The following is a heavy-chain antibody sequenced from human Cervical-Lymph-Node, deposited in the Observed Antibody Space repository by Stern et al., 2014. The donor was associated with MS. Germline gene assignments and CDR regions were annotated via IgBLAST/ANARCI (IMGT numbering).Heavy chain of an antibody. CDR3: ASCDGYSFAS. J-gene: IGHJ4*02. CDR2: VHYTGRT. Sequence: QVQLQESGPGLVKPSETLSLTCVVSGASITTNHWSWIRQSPGKGLEWIGNVHYTGRTPYNRPPKGRVPPAIDTSTKQFSLSLSSVTAADTAVYFCASCDGYSFASWGQGTLVTVSS. CDR1: GASITTNH. V-gene: IGHV4-59*08. D-gene: IGHD4-17*01.